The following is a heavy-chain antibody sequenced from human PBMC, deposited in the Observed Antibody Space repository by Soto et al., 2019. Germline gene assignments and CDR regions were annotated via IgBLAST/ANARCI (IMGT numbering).Heavy chain of an antibody. Sequence: QVQLVESGGGVVQPGKSLRLSCAASGLTFSSYGMHWVRQAPGKGLEWVALIWYDGSNKYYADSVKGRFTISRDNSKSTLYLQMNSLRAEDTAVYYCAKGSASFNYYYYYYMDVWGKGTTVTVSS. J-gene: IGHJ6*03. D-gene: IGHD3-10*01. CDR2: IWYDGSNK. V-gene: IGHV3-33*06. CDR1: GLTFSSYG. CDR3: AKGSASFNYYYYYYMDV.